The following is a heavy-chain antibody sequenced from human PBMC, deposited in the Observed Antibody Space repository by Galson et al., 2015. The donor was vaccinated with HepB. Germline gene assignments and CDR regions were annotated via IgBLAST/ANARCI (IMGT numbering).Heavy chain of an antibody. V-gene: IGHV4-61*02. CDR3: ASAAYCRCVCLNFDS. J-gene: IGHJ4*02. D-gene: IGHD2-21*01. CDR1: GGSISSGSYD. CDR2: IYTRGST. Sequence: TLSGTCTGSGGSISSGSYDWRWIRQPAGKGLEWIGRIYTRGSTYYNPSLKSRVTISVDTSKNQLSRKLSSVTAADTGVDYCASAAYCRCVCLNFDSWGQATLVTVSP.